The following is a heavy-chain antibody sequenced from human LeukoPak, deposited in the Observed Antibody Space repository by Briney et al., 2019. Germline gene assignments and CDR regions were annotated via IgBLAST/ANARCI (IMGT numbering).Heavy chain of an antibody. V-gene: IGHV3-74*01. CDR3: ARGGVVAAFDY. J-gene: IGHJ4*02. CDR1: GFTLSDYW. CDR2: ITNDGSST. Sequence: GGSLRLSCAASGFTLSDYWMHWVRQAPGKGLVWVSHITNDGSSTNYADPVKGRFTISRDGAKNTLYLQMNSLRAEDTAVYYCARGGVVAAFDYWGQGTLVTVSS. D-gene: IGHD2-15*01.